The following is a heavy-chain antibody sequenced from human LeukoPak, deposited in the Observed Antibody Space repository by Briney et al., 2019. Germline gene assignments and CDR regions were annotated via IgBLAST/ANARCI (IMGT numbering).Heavy chain of an antibody. Sequence: GGSLRLSCAASGFTFSSNGMNWVRQAPGKGLEWVSYISATGGTIYYADSVKGRFTISRDNAKNSLYLQMNSLRGEDTAVYYCARVRYDSGWYDYWGQGALVIVSS. D-gene: IGHD6-19*01. V-gene: IGHV3-48*03. J-gene: IGHJ4*02. CDR3: ARVRYDSGWYDY. CDR2: ISATGGTI. CDR1: GFTFSSNG.